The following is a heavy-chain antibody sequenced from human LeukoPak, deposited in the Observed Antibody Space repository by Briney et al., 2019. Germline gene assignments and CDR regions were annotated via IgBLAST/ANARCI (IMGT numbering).Heavy chain of an antibody. V-gene: IGHV1-2*02. Sequence: ASVKVSSKASGYTFTGYYMHWVRQAPGQGLVWMGWINPNSGGTNYAQKFQGRVTMTRDTSISTAYLELSGLRSDDTALYYCTRDRDTSSWLFAYWGQGTLVTVSS. CDR2: INPNSGGT. CDR3: TRDRDTSSWLFAY. CDR1: GYTFTGYY. J-gene: IGHJ4*02. D-gene: IGHD6-13*01.